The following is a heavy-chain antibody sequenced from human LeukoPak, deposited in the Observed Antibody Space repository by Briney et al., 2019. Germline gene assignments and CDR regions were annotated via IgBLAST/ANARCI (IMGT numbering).Heavy chain of an antibody. CDR1: GFTFSSYA. CDR3: ARCPALARHKYYYYGMDV. V-gene: IGHV3-30-3*01. Sequence: QAGGSLRLSCAASGFTFSSYAMHWVRQAPGKGLEWVAVISYDGSNKYYADSVKGRFTISRDNSKNTLYLQMNSLRAEDTAVYYCARCPALARHKYYYYGMDVWGQGTTVTVSS. CDR2: ISYDGSNK. D-gene: IGHD1-1*01. J-gene: IGHJ6*02.